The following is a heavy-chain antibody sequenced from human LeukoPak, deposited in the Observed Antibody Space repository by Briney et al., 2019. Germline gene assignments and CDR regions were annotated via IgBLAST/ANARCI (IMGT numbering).Heavy chain of an antibody. CDR2: IKQDGSEK. V-gene: IGHV3-7*01. CDR3: AKDYAFWSAPYYYYYMDV. CDR1: GFTFSNYW. D-gene: IGHD3-3*01. J-gene: IGHJ6*03. Sequence: PGGSLRLSCAASGFTFSNYWMSWVRLAPGKGPEWVANIKQDGSEKYYVDSVKGRFTISRDNAKNSLYLQMNSLRAEDTAVYYCAKDYAFWSAPYYYYYMDVWGKGTTVTVSS.